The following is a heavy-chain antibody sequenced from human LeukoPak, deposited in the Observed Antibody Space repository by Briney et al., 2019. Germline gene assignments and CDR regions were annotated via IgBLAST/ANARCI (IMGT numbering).Heavy chain of an antibody. CDR3: ARGRGRAGAGTDEIDC. CDR2: IKHSGST. Sequence: SQTLSLTCAVSGGTFSGYYWSWICQPPGQALDLNGEIKHSGSTNYNPLLKCLVTISVDTSKHQFSLNLSSVLAAATAVYYCARGRGRAGAGTDEIDCWGQGSLVTVCS. V-gene: IGHV4-34*01. J-gene: IGHJ4*02. CDR1: GGTFSGYY. D-gene: IGHD6-19*01.